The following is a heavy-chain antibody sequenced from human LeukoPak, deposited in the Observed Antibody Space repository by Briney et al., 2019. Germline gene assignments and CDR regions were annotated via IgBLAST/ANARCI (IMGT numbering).Heavy chain of an antibody. D-gene: IGHD3-10*01. CDR1: GGSISSSSYY. V-gene: IGHV4-39*07. CDR3: ARDIPMVRGVIPLDY. Sequence: PSETLSLTCTVSGGSISSSSYYWGWIRQPPGKGLEWIGSIYYSGSTYYNPSLKSRVTISVDTSKNQFSLKLSSVTAADTAVYYCARDIPMVRGVIPLDYWGQGTLATVSS. CDR2: IYYSGST. J-gene: IGHJ4*02.